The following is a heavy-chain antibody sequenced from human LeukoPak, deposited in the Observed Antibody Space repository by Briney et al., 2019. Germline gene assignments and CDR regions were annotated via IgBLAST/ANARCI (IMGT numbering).Heavy chain of an antibody. Sequence: SETLPLTCTVSGGSIDSYYWSWIRQPPGKRLEWIGYLYYTGSTNYNPSLKSRVTISFDTSKNLFSLNLSSVTAADTAVYYCARHHEYIWGSSVDYYAMDVWGQGTTVTVSS. D-gene: IGHD3-16*01. CDR2: LYYTGST. CDR1: GGSIDSYY. J-gene: IGHJ6*02. V-gene: IGHV4-59*08. CDR3: ARHHEYIWGSSVDYYAMDV.